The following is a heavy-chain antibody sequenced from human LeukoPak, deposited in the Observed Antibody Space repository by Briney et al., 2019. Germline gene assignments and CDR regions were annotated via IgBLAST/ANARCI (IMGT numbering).Heavy chain of an antibody. Sequence: ASVKVSCKASGGTFSSYAISWVRQAPGQGLEWMGRIIPILGTANYAQKFQGRVTITTDESTSTAYMELSSLRSEDTAVYYCARDHVPRTVSFIQEPGTYYYYMDVWGKGTTVTVSS. CDR1: GGTFSSYA. J-gene: IGHJ6*03. CDR3: ARDHVPRTVSFIQEPGTYYYYMDV. CDR2: IIPILGTA. D-gene: IGHD3-10*02. V-gene: IGHV1-69*11.